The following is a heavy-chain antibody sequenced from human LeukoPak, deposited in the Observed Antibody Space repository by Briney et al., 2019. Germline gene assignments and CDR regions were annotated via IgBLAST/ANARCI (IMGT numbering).Heavy chain of an antibody. V-gene: IGHV5-51*01. CDR2: IYPGNSDT. CDR3: ARQDGGANYYFDY. Sequence: GGSLRLSCAASGFTFDDYGMTWVCQMPGKGLEWMGIIYPGNSDTRYSPSFQGQVTISADKSISTAYLQWSSLKASDTAIYYCARQDGGANYYFDYWGQGTLVTVSS. CDR1: GFTFDDYG. J-gene: IGHJ4*02.